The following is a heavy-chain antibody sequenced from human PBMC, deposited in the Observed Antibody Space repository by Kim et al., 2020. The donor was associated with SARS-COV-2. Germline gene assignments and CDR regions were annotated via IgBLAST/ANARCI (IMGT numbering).Heavy chain of an antibody. CDR3: ARVMDYGDYPFDY. V-gene: IGHV5-10-1*01. Sequence: NYSPSFQGNVTFSVDKSISTAFLQWSSLEASDTAMYYCARVMDYGDYPFDYWGQGTLVTVSS. J-gene: IGHJ4*02. D-gene: IGHD4-17*01.